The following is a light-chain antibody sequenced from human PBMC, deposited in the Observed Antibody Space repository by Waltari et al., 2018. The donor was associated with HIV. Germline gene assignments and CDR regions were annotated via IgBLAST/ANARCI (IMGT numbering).Light chain of an antibody. Sequence: QSVLTQPPSASGTPGQRVTISCSGSSSNIGSNTVNWYQQLPGTAPKLLIYSNKQRPSGVPDRFSGSKSGTSASLAITGLQAEDEADYYCQSYDSGLRVFGGGTKLTVL. CDR2: SNK. V-gene: IGLV1-44*01. J-gene: IGLJ3*02. CDR3: QSYDSGLRV. CDR1: SSNIGSNT.